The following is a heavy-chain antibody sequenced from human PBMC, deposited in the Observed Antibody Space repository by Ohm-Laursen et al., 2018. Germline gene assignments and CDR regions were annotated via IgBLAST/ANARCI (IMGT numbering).Heavy chain of an antibody. CDR2: ISYDGSNK. V-gene: IGHV3-30*03. D-gene: IGHD4-17*01. J-gene: IGHJ4*02. Sequence: RSLRLSCSASGFTFSSYGIHWVRQAPGKGLEWVAVISYDGSNKYYADSVKGRFTISRDNSKNTLYLQMNSLRAEDTAVYYCARPTTTVTGQPALDWWGQGTLVTVSS. CDR3: ARPTTTVTGQPALDW. CDR1: GFTFSSYG.